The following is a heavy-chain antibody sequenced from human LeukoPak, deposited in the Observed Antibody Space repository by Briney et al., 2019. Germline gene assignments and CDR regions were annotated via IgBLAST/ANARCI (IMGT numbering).Heavy chain of an antibody. Sequence: GGSLRLSCAASGFTFSSYWMIWVRQAPGKGLEWVANMKQDGSEKYYVDSVKGRFTISRDNAKNSLYLQMNSLRAEDTAVYYCARDQRYCSCSRWPWEPFDYWGQGTLVTVSS. J-gene: IGHJ4*02. CDR1: GFTFSSYW. CDR2: MKQDGSEK. V-gene: IGHV3-7*05. CDR3: ARDQRYCSCSRWPWEPFDY. D-gene: IGHD2-2*01.